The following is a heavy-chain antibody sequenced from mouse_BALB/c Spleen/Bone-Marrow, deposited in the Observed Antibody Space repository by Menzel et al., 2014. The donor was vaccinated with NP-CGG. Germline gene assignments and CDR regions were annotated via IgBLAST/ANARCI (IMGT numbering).Heavy chain of an antibody. D-gene: IGHD1-1*01. J-gene: IGHJ1*01. Sequence: EVKLVESGGGLVQPGGSLKLSCAASGFDFSRYWMSWVRQAPGKGLEWIGEINPDSSTINYTPSLKDKFIISRDSAKNTLYLQMSKVRSEDAARYYCSRLNYYGNLFVWGAGTTVTVSS. CDR1: GFDFSRYW. CDR2: INPDSSTI. CDR3: SRLNYYGNLFV. V-gene: IGHV4-1*02.